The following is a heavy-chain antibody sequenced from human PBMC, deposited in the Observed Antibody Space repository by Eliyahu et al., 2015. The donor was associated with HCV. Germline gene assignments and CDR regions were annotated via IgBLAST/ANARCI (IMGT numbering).Heavy chain of an antibody. J-gene: IGHJ5*02. CDR1: GXSVSSGNDF. CDR2: IYHSGST. CDR3: ARGGFLRLDWFDP. Sequence: QVQLQESGPGLVKPSETLSLTCTFXGXSVSSGNDFWSWIRQPPGKGLEWIAYIYHSGSTTYNPSLKSRVTVSIDTSKNQLSLELRSVTAADTAVYYCARGGFLRLDWFDPWGQGTRVTVAS. V-gene: IGHV4-61*01. D-gene: IGHD5-12*01.